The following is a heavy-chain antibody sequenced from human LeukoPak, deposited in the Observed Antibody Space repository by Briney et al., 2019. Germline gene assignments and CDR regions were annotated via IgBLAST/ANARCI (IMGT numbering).Heavy chain of an antibody. Sequence: SETLSLTCTVSGVSISSGSYYWGWIRQPPGRGLEWIGSIYYSGSTYYKPSLKSRVTISLDTSKNQFSLKLSSVTAADTAVYYCARAYSPPQWSPFDYWGQGTLVTVSS. CDR3: ARAYSPPQWSPFDY. J-gene: IGHJ4*02. V-gene: IGHV4-39*07. CDR1: GVSISSGSYY. D-gene: IGHD6-13*01. CDR2: IYYSGST.